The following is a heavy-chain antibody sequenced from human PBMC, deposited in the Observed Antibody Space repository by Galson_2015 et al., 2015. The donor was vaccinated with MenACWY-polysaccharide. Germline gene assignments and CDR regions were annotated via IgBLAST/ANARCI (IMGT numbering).Heavy chain of an antibody. J-gene: IGHJ4*02. CDR3: ARTTYYYDSSGQLRGNYFDY. Sequence: PALVKPTQTLTLTCTFSGFSLSTSGMCVSWIRQPPGKALEWLARIDWDDDKYSSTSLKTRLTISKDTSKNQVVLTMTNMDPVDTATYYCARTTYYYDSSGQLRGNYFDYWGQGTLVTVSP. D-gene: IGHD3-22*01. CDR1: GFSLSTSGMC. V-gene: IGHV2-70*11. CDR2: IDWDDDK.